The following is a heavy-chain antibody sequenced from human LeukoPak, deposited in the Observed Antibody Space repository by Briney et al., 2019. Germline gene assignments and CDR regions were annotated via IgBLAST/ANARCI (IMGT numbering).Heavy chain of an antibody. CDR2: ISYDGSNK. D-gene: IGHD4-17*01. Sequence: PGRSLRLSCAASGFTFSSYAMHWVRQAPGKGLEWVAVISYDGSNKYYADSVKGRFTISRDNSKNTLYLQMNSLRAEDTAVYYCARAYPRLMTTVTSYFDYWGQGTLVTVSS. V-gene: IGHV3-30-3*01. CDR3: ARAYPRLMTTVTSYFDY. J-gene: IGHJ4*02. CDR1: GFTFSSYA.